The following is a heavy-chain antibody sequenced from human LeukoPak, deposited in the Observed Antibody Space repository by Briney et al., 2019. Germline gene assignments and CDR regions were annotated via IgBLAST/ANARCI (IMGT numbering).Heavy chain of an antibody. V-gene: IGHV4-59*01. CDR1: GDSISPYY. D-gene: IGHD1-26*01. Sequence: SETLSLTCTVSGDSISPYYLSWIRQPPGGGLEWIGYVFYTGSTNYNPSLKSPVTISVDTSRNQFSLKLTSVTAADTAVYYCARTRSGYSTLGYWGQGTLVTVSS. CDR2: VFYTGST. CDR3: ARTRSGYSTLGY. J-gene: IGHJ4*02.